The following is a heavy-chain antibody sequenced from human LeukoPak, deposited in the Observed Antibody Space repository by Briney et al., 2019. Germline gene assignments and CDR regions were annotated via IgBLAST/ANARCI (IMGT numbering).Heavy chain of an antibody. Sequence: ASVKVSCKASGYTFTDYYMHWVRQAPGKGLEWMGGFDPEDGETIYAQKFQGRVTMTEDTSTDTAYMELSSLRSEDTAVYYCATEKTYSGSYLFWGQGTLVTVSS. J-gene: IGHJ4*02. V-gene: IGHV1-24*01. CDR3: ATEKTYSGSYLF. D-gene: IGHD1-26*01. CDR1: GYTFTDYY. CDR2: FDPEDGET.